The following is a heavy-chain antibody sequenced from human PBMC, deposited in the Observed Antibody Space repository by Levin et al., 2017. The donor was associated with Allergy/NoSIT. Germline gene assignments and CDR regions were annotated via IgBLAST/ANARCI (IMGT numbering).Heavy chain of an antibody. CDR1: GFTFSSYW. Sequence: SGESLKISCAASGFTFSSYWMSWVRQAPGKGLEWVANIKQDGSEKYYVDSVKGRFTISRDNAKNSLYLQMNSLRAEDTAVYYCARDFVGLSRGVVSYGMDVWGQGTTVTVSS. D-gene: IGHD3-3*01. CDR3: ARDFVGLSRGVVSYGMDV. CDR2: IKQDGSEK. V-gene: IGHV3-7*01. J-gene: IGHJ6*02.